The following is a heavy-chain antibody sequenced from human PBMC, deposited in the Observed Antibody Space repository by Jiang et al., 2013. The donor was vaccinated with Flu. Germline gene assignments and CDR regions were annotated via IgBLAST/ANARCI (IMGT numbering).Heavy chain of an antibody. CDR1: GYSFTSYW. D-gene: IGHD3-22*01. V-gene: IGHV5-51*01. CDR2: IYPGDSDT. CDR3: ARGEYSGYDYDPYYYDSSGRFSGGFDY. J-gene: IGHJ4*02. Sequence: GAEVKKPGESLKISCKGSGYSFTSYWIGWVRQMPGKGLEWMGIIYPGDSDTRYSPSFQGQVTISADKSISTAYLQWSSLKASDTAMYYCARGEYSGYDYDPYYYDSSGRFSGGFDYWGQGTLVTVSS.